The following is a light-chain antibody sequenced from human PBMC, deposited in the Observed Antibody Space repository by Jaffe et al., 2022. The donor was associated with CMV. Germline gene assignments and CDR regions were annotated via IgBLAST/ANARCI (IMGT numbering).Light chain of an antibody. J-gene: IGLJ2*01. CDR2: QDN. V-gene: IGLV3-1*01. CDR1: KLGNKH. Sequence: SYDLTQPPSRSVSRGQTASITCSGDKLGNKHTSWFQQKPGQPPVLVIYQDNKRPSGIPERFSGSSSGDIATLTITGTQALDEADYYCQAWDSITAVFGGGTKLTVL. CDR3: QAWDSITAV.